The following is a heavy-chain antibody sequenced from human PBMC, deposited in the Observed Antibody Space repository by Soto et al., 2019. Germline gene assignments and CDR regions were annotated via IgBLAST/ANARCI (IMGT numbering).Heavy chain of an antibody. D-gene: IGHD2-2*01. J-gene: IGHJ6*02. Sequence: KVSFKASGGTFSSYAISWVRQAPGQGLEGMGGIIPIFGTANYAQKFQGRVTITADKSTSTAYMELSSLRSEDTAVYYCARDQIVVVPAAVYYYYYGMDVWGQGTTVTVSS. V-gene: IGHV1-69*06. CDR3: ARDQIVVVPAAVYYYYYGMDV. CDR1: GGTFSSYA. CDR2: IIPIFGTA.